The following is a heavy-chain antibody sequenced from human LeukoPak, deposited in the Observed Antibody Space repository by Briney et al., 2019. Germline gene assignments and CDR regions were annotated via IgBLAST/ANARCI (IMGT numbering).Heavy chain of an antibody. V-gene: IGHV3-23*01. Sequence: GGSLRLSCAASGFTFATYVMGWVRQAPGKGLEWVSAISGSGISTYYADSVKGRFTISRDNSKNTLYLQMNSLRAEDTAVYYCAKVVPAAILGAFDIWGQGTMVTVSS. J-gene: IGHJ3*02. CDR1: GFTFATYV. D-gene: IGHD2-2*02. CDR3: AKVVPAAILGAFDI. CDR2: ISGSGIST.